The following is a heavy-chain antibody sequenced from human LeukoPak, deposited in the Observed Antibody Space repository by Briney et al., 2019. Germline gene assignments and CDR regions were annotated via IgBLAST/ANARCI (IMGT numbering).Heavy chain of an antibody. Sequence: GGSLRLSCAASGFTFSSYSMNWVRQAPGKGLEWVSSITSSSSYTFYADSVRGRFTISRDNAKNSLYLQMNSLRAEDTALYYCARGGSGYSYGKIDSWGQGILVTVSS. CDR2: ITSSSSYT. V-gene: IGHV3-21*04. D-gene: IGHD5-18*01. CDR1: GFTFSSYS. CDR3: ARGGSGYSYGKIDS. J-gene: IGHJ4*02.